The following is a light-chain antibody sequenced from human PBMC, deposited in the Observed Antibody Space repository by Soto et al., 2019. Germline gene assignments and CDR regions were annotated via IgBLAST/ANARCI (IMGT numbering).Light chain of an antibody. CDR1: SSDVGSYNL. CDR2: EGS. Sequence: QSALTQPASVSGSPGQSITISCTGTSSDVGSYNLVSWYQQHPGKAPKLMIYEGSKRPSGVSNRFSGSKSGNTASLTISELQAEDGADYYCCSYAGSSTYVFGTGTKVTVL. V-gene: IGLV2-23*01. J-gene: IGLJ1*01. CDR3: CSYAGSSTYV.